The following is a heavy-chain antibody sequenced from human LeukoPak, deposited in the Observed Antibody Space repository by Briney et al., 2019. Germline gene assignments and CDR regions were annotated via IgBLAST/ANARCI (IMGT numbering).Heavy chain of an antibody. J-gene: IGHJ4*02. CDR2: INHSGST. D-gene: IGHD1-1*01. CDR1: GGSFSGYY. Sequence: SETLSLTCAVYGGSFSGYYWSWIRQPPGKGLEWIGEINHSGSTNYNPSLKSRVTISVDTSKNQFSLKLSSVTAADTAVYYCARGRGQLGRGYYFDYWGQGTLVTVSS. V-gene: IGHV4-34*01. CDR3: ARGRGQLGRGYYFDY.